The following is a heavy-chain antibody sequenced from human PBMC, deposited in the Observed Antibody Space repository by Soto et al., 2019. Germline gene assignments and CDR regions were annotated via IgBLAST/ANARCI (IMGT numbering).Heavy chain of an antibody. V-gene: IGHV3-7*01. J-gene: IGHJ6*04. CDR3: VRISSSSETYRMDF. Sequence: EVQLVESGGGLVQPGGSLRLSCAAPGFTFSSYWMNWVRQAPGKGLQWVAKINQEGSEKYYVDSVKGLFTISRDNAKNPVYLQKTSPRAEDTAVFYCVRISSSSETYRMDFWGGGTTVTVSA. CDR2: INQEGSEK. CDR1: GFTFSSYW. D-gene: IGHD6-6*01.